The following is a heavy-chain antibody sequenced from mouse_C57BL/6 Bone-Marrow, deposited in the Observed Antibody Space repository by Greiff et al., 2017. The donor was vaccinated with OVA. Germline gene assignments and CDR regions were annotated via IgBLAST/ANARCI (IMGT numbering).Heavy chain of an antibody. D-gene: IGHD2-1*01. V-gene: IGHV5-4*01. CDR2: ISDGGSYT. CDR1: GFTFSSYA. J-gene: IGHJ1*03. Sequence: EVQPVESGGGLVKPGGSLKLSCAASGFTFSSYAMSWVRQTPEKRLEWVATISDGGSYTYYPDNVKGRFTISRDNAKNNLYMQMSHLKSEDTAMYYGARGPLYTWYFDVWGTGTTVTVSA. CDR3: ARGPLYTWYFDV.